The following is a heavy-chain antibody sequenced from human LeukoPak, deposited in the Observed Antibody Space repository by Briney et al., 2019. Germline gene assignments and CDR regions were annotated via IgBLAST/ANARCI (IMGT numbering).Heavy chain of an antibody. J-gene: IGHJ5*01. V-gene: IGHV3-20*04. CDR3: ARGIDDGDNWFDS. CDR1: GFTFDDYG. Sequence: RAGGSLRLSCAASGFTFDDYGMRWVPHAPGKGLEWVSGINWSGGSTGYVHPVKGRFTIPRDTPKNSLSLQMKSLRAEDTALYYWARGIDDGDNWFDSWGQGPLVTVS. CDR2: INWSGGST. D-gene: IGHD1-1*01.